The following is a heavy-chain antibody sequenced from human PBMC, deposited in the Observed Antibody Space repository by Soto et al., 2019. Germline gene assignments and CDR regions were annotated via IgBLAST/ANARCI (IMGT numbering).Heavy chain of an antibody. V-gene: IGHV3-21*01. D-gene: IGHD6-13*01. CDR3: ASLKQQLVGIYYYYMDV. CDR1: GFTFSSYS. Sequence: GRSQILSCAASGFTFSSYSVDWVRQAPGKGLEWVSSISSSSSYIYYADSVKGRFTISRDNAKNSLYLQMNSLRAEDTAVYYCASLKQQLVGIYYYYMDVWGKGTTVTVSS. CDR2: ISSSSSYI. J-gene: IGHJ6*03.